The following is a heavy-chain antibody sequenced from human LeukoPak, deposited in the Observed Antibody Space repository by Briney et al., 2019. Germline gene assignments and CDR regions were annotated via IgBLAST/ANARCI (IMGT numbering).Heavy chain of an antibody. Sequence: GASLRLSCTASGFTFGGYAMSWVRQAPGKGLEWVGFIRSKAYGGTTEYAASVRGRFTISRDDCKSIAYLQMNSLKTEDTAVYYCTRAVYYYYDSSGYFEYYFDYWGQGTLVTVSS. CDR3: TRAVYYYYDSSGYFEYYFDY. J-gene: IGHJ4*02. V-gene: IGHV3-49*04. D-gene: IGHD3-22*01. CDR2: IRSKAYGGTT. CDR1: GFTFGGYA.